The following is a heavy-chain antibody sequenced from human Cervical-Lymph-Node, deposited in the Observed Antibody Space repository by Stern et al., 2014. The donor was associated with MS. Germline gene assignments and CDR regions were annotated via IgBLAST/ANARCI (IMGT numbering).Heavy chain of an antibody. CDR1: GFSFSDFY. Sequence: VQLVESGGDLVKPGGSLRLSCAVSGFSFSDFYMRWIRQAPGKGLEWISYMSNTGSHPYYADSVKGRFTISRDNANNLLFLQMNSLRVEDTAVYYCGRDGSGSPDFWGQGTLVTVSS. CDR3: GRDGSGSPDF. CDR2: MSNTGSHP. V-gene: IGHV3-11*01. J-gene: IGHJ4*02. D-gene: IGHD1-26*01.